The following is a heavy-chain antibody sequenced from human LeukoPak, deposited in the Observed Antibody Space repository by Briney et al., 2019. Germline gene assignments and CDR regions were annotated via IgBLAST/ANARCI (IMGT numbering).Heavy chain of an antibody. CDR3: ARGPPYGSGNLDP. CDR2: INHSGST. J-gene: IGHJ5*02. Sequence: SQTLSLTCAVYGGSFSGYYWSWIRQPPGKGLEWTGEINHSGSTNYNPSLKSRVTISVDTSKNQFSLKLSSVTAADTAVYYCARGPPYGSGNLDPWGQGTLVTVSS. V-gene: IGHV4-34*01. D-gene: IGHD3-10*01. CDR1: GGSFSGYY.